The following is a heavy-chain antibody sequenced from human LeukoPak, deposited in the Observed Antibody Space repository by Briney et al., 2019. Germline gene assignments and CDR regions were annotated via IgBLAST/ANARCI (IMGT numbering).Heavy chain of an antibody. V-gene: IGHV4-34*01. J-gene: IGHJ4*02. CDR3: ARTRRKSLFAY. CDR2: INHSGST. CDR1: GGSFSGYY. Sequence: SETLSLTCAVYGGSFSGYYWSWIRQPPGKGLEWIGEINHSGSTNYNPSLKSRVTISVDTSKNQFSLKLSSVTAADTAVYYCARTRRKSLFAYWGQGTLVTVSS.